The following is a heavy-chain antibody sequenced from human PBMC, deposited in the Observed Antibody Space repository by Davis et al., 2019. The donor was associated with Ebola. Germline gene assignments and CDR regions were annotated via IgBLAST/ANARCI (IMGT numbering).Heavy chain of an antibody. CDR2: INHSGST. D-gene: IGHD2-2*01. CDR1: GGSFSGYY. V-gene: IGHV4-34*01. Sequence: PSETLSLTCAVYGGSFSGYYWSWIRQPPGKGLEWIGEINHSGSTNYNPSLKSRVTISVDTSKNQFSLKLSSVTAADTAVYYCARGSEYCSSTSCYWTYYYYYMDVWGKGTTVTVSS. J-gene: IGHJ6*03. CDR3: ARGSEYCSSTSCYWTYYYYYMDV.